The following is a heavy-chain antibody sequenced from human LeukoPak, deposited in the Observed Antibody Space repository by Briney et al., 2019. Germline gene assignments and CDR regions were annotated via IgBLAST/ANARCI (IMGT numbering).Heavy chain of an antibody. CDR3: AKAWLVRNWFDP. J-gene: IGHJ5*02. D-gene: IGHD6-19*01. CDR1: GGSFSGYY. Sequence: SETLSLTCAVYGGSFSGYYWSWIRQPPGKGLEWIGEINHSGSTNYSPSPKSGVTISVDTSKNQFSLKLSSVTAADTAVYYCAKAWLVRNWFDPWGQGTLVTVSS. CDR2: INHSGST. V-gene: IGHV4-34*01.